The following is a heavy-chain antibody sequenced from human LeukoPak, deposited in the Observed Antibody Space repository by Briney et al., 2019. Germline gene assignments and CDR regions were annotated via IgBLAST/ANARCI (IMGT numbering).Heavy chain of an antibody. V-gene: IGHV4-59*01. CDR3: ARSSAYYDYVWGSYRPRYYFDY. Sequence: SETLSLTCTVSGGSISSYYWSWIRQPPGKGLEWIGYIYYSGSTNYNPSLKSRVTISVETSKNQFSLKLSSVTAADTAVYYCARSSAYYDYVWGSYRPRYYFDYWGQGTLVTVSS. CDR2: IYYSGST. J-gene: IGHJ4*02. D-gene: IGHD3-16*01. CDR1: GGSISSYY.